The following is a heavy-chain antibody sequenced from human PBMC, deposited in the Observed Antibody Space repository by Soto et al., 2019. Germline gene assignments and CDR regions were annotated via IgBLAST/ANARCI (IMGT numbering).Heavy chain of an antibody. CDR3: AKAVVRGVNTKNNWFDP. V-gene: IGHV3-9*01. J-gene: IGHJ5*02. D-gene: IGHD3-10*01. CDR2: ISWNSGSI. CDR1: GFTFDDYA. Sequence: EVQLVESGGGLEQPGRSRRLSCAASGFTFDDYAMHWVRQAPGKGLEWVSGISWNSGSIGYADSVKGRFTISRDNAKNSLYLQMNSLRAEDTALYYCAKAVVRGVNTKNNWFDPWGQGTLVTVSS.